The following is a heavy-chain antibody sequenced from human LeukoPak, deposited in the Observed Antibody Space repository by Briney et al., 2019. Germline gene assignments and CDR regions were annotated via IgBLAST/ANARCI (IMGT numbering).Heavy chain of an antibody. J-gene: IGHJ1*01. CDR1: GFTFSSYA. CDR2: ISGSGGST. CDR3: ANLALLGYCSSTSCPEYFQH. V-gene: IGHV3-23*01. Sequence: PGGSLRLSCAASGFTFSSYAMSWVRQAPGKRLEWVSAISGSGGSTYYADSVKGRFTISRDNSKNTLYLQMNSLRAEDTAVYYCANLALLGYCSSTSCPEYFQHWGQGTLVTVSS. D-gene: IGHD2-2*01.